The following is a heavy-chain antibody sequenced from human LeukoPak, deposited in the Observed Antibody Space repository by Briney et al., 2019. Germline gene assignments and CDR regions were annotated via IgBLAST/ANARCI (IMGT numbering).Heavy chain of an antibody. V-gene: IGHV3-33*01. J-gene: IGHJ4*02. CDR2: IWYDGSNK. CDR3: ASASGDSGYDLAY. Sequence: GGSLRLSCAASGFTFSSYGMHWVRQAPGKGLVWVAVIWYDGSNKYYEDSVKGRFTISRDDSKNTLYLQMSSLRAEDTAVYYCASASGDSGYDLAYWGQGTLVTVSS. CDR1: GFTFSSYG. D-gene: IGHD5-12*01.